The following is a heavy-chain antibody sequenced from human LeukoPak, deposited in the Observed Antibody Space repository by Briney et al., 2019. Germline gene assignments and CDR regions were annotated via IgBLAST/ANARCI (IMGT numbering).Heavy chain of an antibody. CDR3: ARSTGGNYWNFDL. Sequence: PSETLFLTCTVSGGSISTYYWSCLRQPAGKGLEWIGRIYSSGSTNYNPSLKSRVTMSVDTSKNQFSLKLSSVTAADTAVYYCARSTGGNYWNFDLWGRGTLVTVSS. V-gene: IGHV4-4*07. D-gene: IGHD4-23*01. CDR1: GGSISTYY. CDR2: IYSSGST. J-gene: IGHJ2*01.